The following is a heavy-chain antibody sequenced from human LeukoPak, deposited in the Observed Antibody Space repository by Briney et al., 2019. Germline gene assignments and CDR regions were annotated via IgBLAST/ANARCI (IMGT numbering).Heavy chain of an antibody. J-gene: IGHJ4*02. D-gene: IGHD2-2*01. CDR3: TREGGDCSSSSCYSLGQDS. Sequence: GGSLRPSCAASGFTFSDYYMSWIRQAPGKGLEWVSYISSSGSTIYYADSVKGRFTISRDNAKNSLFLQMNSLRADDTAVYYCTREGGDCSSSSCYSLGQDSWGQGTLVTVSS. CDR1: GFTFSDYY. CDR2: ISSSGSTI. V-gene: IGHV3-11*04.